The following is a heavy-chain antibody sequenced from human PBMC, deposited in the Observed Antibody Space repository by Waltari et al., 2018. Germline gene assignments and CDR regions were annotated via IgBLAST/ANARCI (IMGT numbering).Heavy chain of an antibody. Sequence: EVQLVESGGGLVQPGRSLRLSCAASGFTFDDYAMHWVRQAPGKGLEWVSGISWNRGNKAYADSVKGRFTISRDNAKHSLYLQMNSLRVEDMALYYCVKDKAPATAPDYYYYMDVWGKGTTVTVSS. V-gene: IGHV3-9*03. J-gene: IGHJ6*03. CDR2: ISWNRGNK. CDR1: GFTFDDYA. CDR3: VKDKAPATAPDYYYYMDV. D-gene: IGHD2-15*01.